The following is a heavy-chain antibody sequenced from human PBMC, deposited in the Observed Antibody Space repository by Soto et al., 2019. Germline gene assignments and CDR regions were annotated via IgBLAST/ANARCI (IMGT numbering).Heavy chain of an antibody. J-gene: IGHJ6*02. CDR1: GGTFSSYA. V-gene: IGHV1-69*01. CDR2: IIPIFGTA. D-gene: IGHD6-19*01. CDR3: ARDSIAVAGRNYYYGMDV. Sequence: QVQLVQSGAEVKKPGSSVKVSCKASGGTFSSYAISWVRQAPGQGLEWMGGIIPIFGTANYGQKFQGRVTITADESTSTAYMELSSLRSEDTAVYYCARDSIAVAGRNYYYGMDVWGQGTTVTVSS.